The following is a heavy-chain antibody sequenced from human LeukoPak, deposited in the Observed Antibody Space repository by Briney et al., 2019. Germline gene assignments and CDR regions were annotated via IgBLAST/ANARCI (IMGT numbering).Heavy chain of an antibody. CDR2: INPNSGGT. CDR3: ATGPHSYYGMDV. J-gene: IGHJ6*02. Sequence: ASVKVSCKASGYTFTGYYLHWVRQAPGQGLEWMGWINPNSGGTNYAQKFQGRVTMTRDTSISTAYMELSRLRSDDTAVYYCATGPHSYYGMDVWGQGTTVTVSS. CDR1: GYTFTGYY. V-gene: IGHV1-2*02.